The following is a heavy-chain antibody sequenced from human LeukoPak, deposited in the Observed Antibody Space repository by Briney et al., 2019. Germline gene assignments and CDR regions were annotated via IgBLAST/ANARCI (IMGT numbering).Heavy chain of an antibody. CDR2: IYPDDSDT. CDR1: GYIFTTYW. J-gene: IGHJ3*02. D-gene: IGHD4-17*01. CDR3: ARRARGDYRYDFDI. Sequence: GESLKISCKGSGYIFTTYWIGWVRQMPGKGLEWMGIIYPDDSDTRYSRSFQGQVTFSADKSISTAYLQWSSLKASDTAIYYCARRARGDYRYDFDIWGQGTMVTVSS. V-gene: IGHV5-51*01.